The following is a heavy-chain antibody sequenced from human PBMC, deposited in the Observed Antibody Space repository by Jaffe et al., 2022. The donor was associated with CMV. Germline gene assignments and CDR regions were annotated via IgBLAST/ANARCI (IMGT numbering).Heavy chain of an antibody. CDR3: TTRLLHGTDNSDYVEFDY. D-gene: IGHD4-17*01. CDR1: GFTFSNAW. CDR2: IKSNTDGGTT. Sequence: EVQLVESGGGFVKPGGSLRLSCAGSGFTFSNAWMSWVRQAPGKGLEWVGRIKSNTDGGTTNYAAPVQGRFTISRDDSTNTLYLLMNSLKIEDTAVYYCTTRLLHGTDNSDYVEFDYWGQGTLVTVSS. V-gene: IGHV3-15*01. J-gene: IGHJ4*02.